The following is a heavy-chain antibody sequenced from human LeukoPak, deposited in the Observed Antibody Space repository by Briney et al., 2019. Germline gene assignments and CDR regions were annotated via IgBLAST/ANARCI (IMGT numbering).Heavy chain of an antibody. CDR1: GGTFSSYA. CDR3: ARGTPNGEMVRGYKTSGLQNYYYYYMDV. Sequence: SVKVSCKASGGTFSSYAISWVRQAPGQGLEWMGGIIPIFGTANYAQKFQGRVTITADESTSTAYMELSSLRSEDTAVYYCARGTPNGEMVRGYKTSGLQNYYYYYMDVWGKGTTVTISS. CDR2: IIPIFGTA. J-gene: IGHJ6*03. V-gene: IGHV1-69*13. D-gene: IGHD3-10*01.